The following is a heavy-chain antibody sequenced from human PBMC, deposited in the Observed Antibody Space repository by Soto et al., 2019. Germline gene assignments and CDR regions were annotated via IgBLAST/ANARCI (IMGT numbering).Heavy chain of an antibody. Sequence: SETLSLTCTVSGGSISSSSYYWGWIRQPSGKGLEWIGSIYYSGSTYYNPSLKSRVTISVDTSKNQFSLKLSSVTAADTAVYYCAFYPVAAAGLDYYYYGMDVWGQGTTVTVSS. CDR2: IYYSGST. D-gene: IGHD6-13*01. CDR1: GGSISSSSYY. CDR3: AFYPVAAAGLDYYYYGMDV. J-gene: IGHJ6*02. V-gene: IGHV4-39*01.